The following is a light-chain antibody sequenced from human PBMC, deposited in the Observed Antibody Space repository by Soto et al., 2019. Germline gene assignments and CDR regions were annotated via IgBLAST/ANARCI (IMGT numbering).Light chain of an antibody. V-gene: IGKV3-20*01. CDR1: QSVNSSF. Sequence: EIVLTQSPGTLSLSLGERATLSCRASQSVNSSFLAWYQQKPGQAPRLLIYGASSRATGIPDRFSGSGSGTDFTLTISGLEPEDFAVYYCQQYGSSPWTFGQGTKVEIK. J-gene: IGKJ1*01. CDR2: GAS. CDR3: QQYGSSPWT.